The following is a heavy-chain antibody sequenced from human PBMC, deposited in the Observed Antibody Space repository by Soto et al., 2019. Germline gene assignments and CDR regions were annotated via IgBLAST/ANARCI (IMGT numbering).Heavy chain of an antibody. J-gene: IGHJ6*02. CDR1: GGSVSSGSYY. Sequence: PSETLSLTCTVSGGSVSSGSYYWSWIRQPPGKGLEWIGYIYYSGSTNYNPSLKSRVTISVDTSKNQFSLKLSSVTAADTAVYYCASLRYDYYYHSYGMDFWGQGITVTLSS. D-gene: IGHD1-1*01. V-gene: IGHV4-61*01. CDR3: ASLRYDYYYHSYGMDF. CDR2: IYYSGST.